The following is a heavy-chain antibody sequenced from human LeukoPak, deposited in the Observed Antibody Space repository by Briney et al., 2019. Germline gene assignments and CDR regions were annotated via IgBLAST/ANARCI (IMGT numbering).Heavy chain of an antibody. V-gene: IGHV4-34*01. CDR1: GGSFSGYY. CDR2: INHSGST. Sequence: PSETLSLTCAVYGGSFSGYYWSWIRQPPGKGLEWIGEINHSGSTNYNPSLKSRVTISVDTSKNQFSLNLTSVTAADMAMYYCARLNIAGGFDYWGQGTLVTVSS. D-gene: IGHD2-21*01. CDR3: ARLNIAGGFDY. J-gene: IGHJ4*02.